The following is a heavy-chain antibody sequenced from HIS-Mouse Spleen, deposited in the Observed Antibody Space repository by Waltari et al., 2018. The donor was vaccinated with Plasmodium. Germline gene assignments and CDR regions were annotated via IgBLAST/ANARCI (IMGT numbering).Heavy chain of an antibody. CDR2: KSYNGIKK. Sequence: QVQLVESGGGVVQPGRSLRLSCAASGFTFSSYAMHWVRQAPGKGLEWVAVKSYNGIKKNYADSVKGRFTISRDNSKNTLYLQMNSLRAEDTAVYYCARDLDYYGSGSLDYWGQGTLVTVSS. CDR1: GFTFSSYA. CDR3: ARDLDYYGSGSLDY. D-gene: IGHD3-10*01. V-gene: IGHV3-30*04. J-gene: IGHJ4*02.